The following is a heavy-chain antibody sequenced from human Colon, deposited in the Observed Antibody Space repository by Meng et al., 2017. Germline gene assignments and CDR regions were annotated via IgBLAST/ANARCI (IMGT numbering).Heavy chain of an antibody. Sequence: QVLVVQSGAGGKKPWSSVKVSCKTSGGSFNTYGINWVRQAPKQGLEWMGGIIPMFPKTNYAQKFEGRLTITADESTSTAYMELSSLRSEDTAVYYCTRGLATIPHFDYWGQGTLVTVSS. V-gene: IGHV1-69*01. CDR1: GGSFNTYG. CDR2: IIPMFPKT. D-gene: IGHD5-24*01. J-gene: IGHJ4*02. CDR3: TRGLATIPHFDY.